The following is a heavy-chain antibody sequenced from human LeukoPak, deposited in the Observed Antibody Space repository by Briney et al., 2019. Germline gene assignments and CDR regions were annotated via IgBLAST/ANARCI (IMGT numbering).Heavy chain of an antibody. Sequence: GGSLRLSCAASGFTFSSYAMSWVRQAPGKGLEGVSAISGSGGSTYYADSVKGRFTISRHNSKHTLYLQINSLRAEDTAVYYCAKDRRSSYYYDSSGYYFDYWGQGTLVTVSS. J-gene: IGHJ4*02. CDR2: ISGSGGST. CDR1: GFTFSSYA. V-gene: IGHV3-23*01. D-gene: IGHD3-22*01. CDR3: AKDRRSSYYYDSSGYYFDY.